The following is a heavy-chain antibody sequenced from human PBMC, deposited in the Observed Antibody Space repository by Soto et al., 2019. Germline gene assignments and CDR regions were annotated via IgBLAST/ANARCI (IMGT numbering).Heavy chain of an antibody. J-gene: IGHJ4*02. D-gene: IGHD5-18*01. CDR1: GASINSGGYF. Sequence: QVQLQESGPGLVKPSQTLSLACSVSGASINSGGYFWSWIRQLPGKGLEWIGDIHYSGSTYYNPSIKSRVVMSMDTSKNDFSLKLSSVTAADTAVFYCARGFVETAMAFDYWGQGALVTVSS. CDR3: ARGFVETAMAFDY. CDR2: IHYSGST. V-gene: IGHV4-31*03.